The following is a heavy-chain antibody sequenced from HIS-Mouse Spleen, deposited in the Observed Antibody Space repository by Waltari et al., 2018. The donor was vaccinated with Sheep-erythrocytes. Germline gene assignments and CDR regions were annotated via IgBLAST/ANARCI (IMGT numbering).Heavy chain of an antibody. D-gene: IGHD1-26*01. CDR1: GRSISSYY. CDR2: IYYSGST. J-gene: IGHJ4*02. Sequence: QVQLQESGPGLVKPSEHLSPTCTVSGRSISSYYWSWIRQPPGKGLEWIGYIYYSGSTNYNPSLKSRVTISVDTSKNQFSLKLSSVTAADTAVYYCARLELGQFDYWGQGTLVTVSS. V-gene: IGHV4-59*08. CDR3: ARLELGQFDY.